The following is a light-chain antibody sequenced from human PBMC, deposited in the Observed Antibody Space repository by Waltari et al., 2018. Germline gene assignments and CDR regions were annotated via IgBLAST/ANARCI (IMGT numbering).Light chain of an antibody. Sequence: DIQMTQSPSTLSASVGDRVTITCRACQSISNWLAWYQQKPGKAPKLLIQSASSLESGVPPRFSGSGSGTELTLTISSLQPDDFATYYCQQYDSYPLTFGGGTKVEIK. CDR3: QQYDSYPLT. J-gene: IGKJ4*01. CDR1: QSISNW. V-gene: IGKV1-5*03. CDR2: SAS.